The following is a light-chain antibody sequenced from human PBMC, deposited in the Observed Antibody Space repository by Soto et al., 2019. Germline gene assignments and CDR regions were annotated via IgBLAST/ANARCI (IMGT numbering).Light chain of an antibody. CDR3: SSYAGPDKFRV. CDR1: SNDVGGFEF. CDR2: EVN. Sequence: QSALTQPPSASGSLGQSVTISCTGGSNDVGGFEFVSWYQQHPGKAPKFLIYEVNKRPPGVPDRFSGSKSGFTATLTVSGLQAEDEAVYHCSSYAGPDKFRVFGGGTKLTVL. V-gene: IGLV2-8*01. J-gene: IGLJ3*02.